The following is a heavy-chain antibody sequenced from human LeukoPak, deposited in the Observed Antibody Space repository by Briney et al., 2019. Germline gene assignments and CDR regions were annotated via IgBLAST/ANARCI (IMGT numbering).Heavy chain of an antibody. CDR3: ASRIDSGSYLALDY. D-gene: IGHD3-10*01. J-gene: IGHJ4*02. Sequence: GASVKISCTASGYTFTSYAMHWVRQAPGQRLEWMGWINAGNGNTKYSQKFQGRVTITRDTSASTAYMELSSLRSEDTAVYYCASRIDSGSYLALDYWGQGTLVTVSS. CDR2: INAGNGNT. CDR1: GYTFTSYA. V-gene: IGHV1-3*01.